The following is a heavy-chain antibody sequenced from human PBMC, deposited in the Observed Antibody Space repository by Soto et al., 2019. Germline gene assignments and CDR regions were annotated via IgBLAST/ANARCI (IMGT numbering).Heavy chain of an antibody. Sequence: GESLKISCKGSGYSFTSYWISWVRQMPGKGLEWMGRIDPSDSYTNYSPSFQGHVTISADKSISTAYLQWSSLKASDTAMYYCARTSPSDSSGYYLSPNWFDPWGQGTLVTVSS. D-gene: IGHD3-22*01. J-gene: IGHJ5*02. CDR2: IDPSDSYT. V-gene: IGHV5-10-1*01. CDR3: ARTSPSDSSGYYLSPNWFDP. CDR1: GYSFTSYW.